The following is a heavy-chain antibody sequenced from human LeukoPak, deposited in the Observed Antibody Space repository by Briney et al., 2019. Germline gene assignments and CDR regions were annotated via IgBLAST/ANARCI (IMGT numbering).Heavy chain of an antibody. CDR2: IYPGDSDT. CDR1: GYSFTSYW. D-gene: IGHD3-3*01. CDR3: ARHPVRFLEAGDAFDI. J-gene: IGHJ3*02. V-gene: IGHV5-51*01. Sequence: GESLKISCKGSGYSFTSYWIGWVRQMPGKGLEWMGIIYPGDSDTRYSPSFQGQVTISADKSISTAYLQWSSLKASDTAMYYCARHPVRFLEAGDAFDIWGQGTMVTVPS.